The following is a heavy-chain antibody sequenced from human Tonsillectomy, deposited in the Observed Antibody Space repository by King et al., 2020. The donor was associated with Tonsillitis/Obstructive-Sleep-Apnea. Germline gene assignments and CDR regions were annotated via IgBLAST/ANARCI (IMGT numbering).Heavy chain of an antibody. Sequence: QLQESGPGLVKPSETLSLTCTVSGGSISSSSYYWGWIRQPPGKGLEWIGSIYYSGSTYYNPSLKSRVTISVDTSKNQFSLKLSSVTAADTAVYYCARQVYDFWSGYYTGIFYWGPGTLVTVSS. V-gene: IGHV4-39*01. CDR3: ARQVYDFWSGYYTGIFY. CDR1: GGSISSSSYY. J-gene: IGHJ4*02. D-gene: IGHD3-3*01. CDR2: IYYSGST.